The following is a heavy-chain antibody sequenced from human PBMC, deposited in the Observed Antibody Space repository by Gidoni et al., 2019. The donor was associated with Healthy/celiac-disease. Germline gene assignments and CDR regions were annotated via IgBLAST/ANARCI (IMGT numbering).Heavy chain of an antibody. V-gene: IGHV3-74*01. CDR1: GFTFSSYW. J-gene: IGHJ4*02. CDR3: ARGGTRGNHFDY. CDR2: IKSEGNRT. D-gene: IGHD1-1*01. Sequence: EVQLVESGGGLVQPGGSLRLSCAASGFTFSSYWMHWVRQTPGQELVWVSRIKSEGNRTSYADSVKGRFTISRDNAKNTLYLQMNSLRAEDTAVYYCARGGTRGNHFDYWGQGTLVTVSS.